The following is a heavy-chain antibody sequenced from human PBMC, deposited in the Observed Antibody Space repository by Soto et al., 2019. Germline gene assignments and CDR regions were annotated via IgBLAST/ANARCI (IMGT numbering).Heavy chain of an antibody. CDR1: GYTFTGYY. CDR2: INPNSGGA. V-gene: IGHV1-2*04. D-gene: IGHD3-9*01. CDR3: ARFRGATATFDGYYGMDV. Sequence: ASVNVSCKSSGYTFTGYYMHWGRQAPGQGLEWMGWINPNSGGANYAQKFQGWVTMTRDTSISTAYMELSRLRSDDTAVYYCARFRGATATFDGYYGMDVWGQGTTVTVSS. J-gene: IGHJ6*02.